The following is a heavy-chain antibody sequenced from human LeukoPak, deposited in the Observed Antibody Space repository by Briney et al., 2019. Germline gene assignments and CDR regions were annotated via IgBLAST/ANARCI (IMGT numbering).Heavy chain of an antibody. V-gene: IGHV4-59*08. D-gene: IGHD4-23*01. CDR1: GGSISSYY. CDR3: ARLSTVVTGYSFDI. J-gene: IGHJ3*02. Sequence: SETLSLTCTVSGGSISSYYWSWIRQPPGKGLEWTGYIFYSGSTNYNPSLKSRVTISVDTSKNQFSLKLTSVTAADTAVYYCARLSTVVTGYSFDIWGQGTMVTVSS. CDR2: IFYSGST.